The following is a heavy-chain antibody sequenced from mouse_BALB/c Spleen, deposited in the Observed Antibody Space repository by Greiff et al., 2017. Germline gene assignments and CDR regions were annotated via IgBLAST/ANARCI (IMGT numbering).Heavy chain of an antibody. D-gene: IGHD1-1*01. CDR3: ASDYDGSSLFAY. CDR1: GFSFSSYT. CDR2: ISNGGGST. V-gene: IGHV5-12-2*01. Sequence: EVKVVESGGGLVQPGGSLKLSCAASGFSFSSYTMSWVRQTPEKRLEWVAYISNGGGSTYYPDTVKGRFTISRDNAKNNLYLQMSNLKSEDTAMYYCASDYDGSSLFAYWGQGTLVTVSA. J-gene: IGHJ3*01.